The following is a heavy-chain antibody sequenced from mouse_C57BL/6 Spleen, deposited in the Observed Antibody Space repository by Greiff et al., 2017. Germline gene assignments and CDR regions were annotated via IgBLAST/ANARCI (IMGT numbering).Heavy chain of an antibody. D-gene: IGHD2-5*01. Sequence: QVQLQQSGAELVMPGASVTLSCKASGYTFTDYEMHWVKQTPVHGLEWIGAIDPETGGTAYNQKFKGKAILTADKSSSTAYMELRSLTSEDSAVYYCTRYYSNYVGFDDWGKGTTLTVSS. CDR3: TRYYSNYVGFDD. J-gene: IGHJ2*01. CDR1: GYTFTDYE. CDR2: IDPETGGT. V-gene: IGHV1-15*01.